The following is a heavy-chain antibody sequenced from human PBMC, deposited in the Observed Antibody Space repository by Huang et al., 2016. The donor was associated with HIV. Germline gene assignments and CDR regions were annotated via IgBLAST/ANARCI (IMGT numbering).Heavy chain of an antibody. J-gene: IGHJ5*02. CDR3: VRIGYGENSYGSGYFDP. V-gene: IGHV3-21*01. CDR2: INVPGNHI. Sequence: EVQLVESGGGLVKPGGSLRLSCAASGFTLTTFSMNWVRQAPGRGLQWVASINVPGNHIYYADAVEGRFTISRDNTRNALYLQLNSLRAEDTAVYYCVRIGYGENSYGSGYFDPWGQGTLVAVSS. D-gene: IGHD4-17*01. CDR1: GFTLTTFS.